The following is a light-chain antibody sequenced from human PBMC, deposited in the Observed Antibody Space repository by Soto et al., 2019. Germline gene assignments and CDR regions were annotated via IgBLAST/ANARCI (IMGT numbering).Light chain of an antibody. CDR3: QHYYGFSRT. V-gene: IGKV1-5*01. CDR1: QGIVRW. CDR2: DAS. J-gene: IGKJ1*01. Sequence: DIQITQAPCTLSASLGDRVTSTCRASQGIVRWLAWYQQKPGKAPKLLIYDASSLASGVPSRFSGSGAGTEFTLTISSLQPDDFATYYCQHYYGFSRTFGQGTKVDIK.